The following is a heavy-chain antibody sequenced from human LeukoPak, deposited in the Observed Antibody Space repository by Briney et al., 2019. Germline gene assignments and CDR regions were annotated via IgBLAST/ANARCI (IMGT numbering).Heavy chain of an antibody. J-gene: IGHJ6*02. Sequence: GGSLRLSCAASGFTFSSYAMSWVRQAPGKGLEWVSAISGSGGSTYYADSVKGRFTISRDNSKNTLYLQMNSLRAEDTAVYYCAKAARSIMITFGVGAYYYGMDVWGQGTTVTVSS. CDR2: ISGSGGST. CDR3: AKAARSIMITFGVGAYYYGMDV. D-gene: IGHD3-16*01. CDR1: GFTFSSYA. V-gene: IGHV3-23*01.